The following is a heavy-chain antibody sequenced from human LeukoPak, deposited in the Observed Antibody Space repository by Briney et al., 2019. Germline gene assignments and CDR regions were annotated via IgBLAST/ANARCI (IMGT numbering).Heavy chain of an antibody. CDR3: ARHYYGSGSYHNFDY. Sequence: SETLFLTCTVSGGSISSSSYYWGWIRQPPGKGLEWIGSIYYSGSTYYNPSLKSRVTISVDTSKNQFSLKLSSVTAADTAVYYCARHYYGSGSYHNFDYWGQGTLVTVSS. V-gene: IGHV4-39*01. CDR2: IYYSGST. D-gene: IGHD3-10*01. J-gene: IGHJ4*02. CDR1: GGSISSSSYY.